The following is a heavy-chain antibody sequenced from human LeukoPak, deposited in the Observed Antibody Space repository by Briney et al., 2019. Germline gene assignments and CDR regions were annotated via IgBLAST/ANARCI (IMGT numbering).Heavy chain of an antibody. CDR1: GDSISSGEYF. V-gene: IGHV4-30-4*01. CDR2: IYYSGST. CDR3: ARDHGDFVNWVDP. Sequence: SETLSLTCTVSGDSISSGEYFRSWIRQPPGKGLEWIGYIYYSGSTYYNPSLKSRVSISVDTSKNQFYLKVSSVTAADTAVYYCARDHGDFVNWVDPWGQGTLVTVSS. D-gene: IGHD4-17*01. J-gene: IGHJ5*02.